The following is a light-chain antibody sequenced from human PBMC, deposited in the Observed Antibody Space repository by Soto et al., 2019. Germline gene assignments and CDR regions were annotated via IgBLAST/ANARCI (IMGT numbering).Light chain of an antibody. CDR3: QQRTNWLT. Sequence: EIVMTQSPATLSVSPGERAPLSCRASQSVSSNLAWYQQKPGQAPRLLIYGASTRATGIPARFSGSGSGTVFTLTISSLEPEDFAVYYCQQRTNWLTFGGGTKVDIK. CDR2: GAS. V-gene: IGKV3D-15*01. J-gene: IGKJ4*01. CDR1: QSVSSN.